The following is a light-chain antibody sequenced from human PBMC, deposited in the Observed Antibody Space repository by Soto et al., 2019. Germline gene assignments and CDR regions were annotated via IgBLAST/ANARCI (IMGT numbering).Light chain of an antibody. CDR1: DNVATW. V-gene: IGKV1-5*03. CDR2: KAA. Sequence: DIQMTQSPSTLSASLGDRVALTCRASDNVATWVAWYQQKPGQAPKLLIYKAANWADEVPSRFAGSGSGTDFTLTITRLQSEDFATYYCQHYNSLPKTFGQGTKVDIK. J-gene: IGKJ1*01. CDR3: QHYNSLPKT.